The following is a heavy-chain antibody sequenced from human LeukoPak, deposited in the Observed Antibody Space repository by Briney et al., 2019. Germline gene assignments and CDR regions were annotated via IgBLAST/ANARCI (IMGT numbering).Heavy chain of an antibody. Sequence: SETLSLTCTVSGGSISSSSYYWGWIRQPPGKGLEWIGSIYYSGSTYYNPSLKSRVTISVDTSKNQFSLKLSSVTAADTAVYYCARHAYYDSSGPYDPFDYWGQGTLVTVSS. J-gene: IGHJ4*02. CDR1: GGSISSSSYY. CDR2: IYYSGST. D-gene: IGHD3-22*01. V-gene: IGHV4-39*01. CDR3: ARHAYYDSSGPYDPFDY.